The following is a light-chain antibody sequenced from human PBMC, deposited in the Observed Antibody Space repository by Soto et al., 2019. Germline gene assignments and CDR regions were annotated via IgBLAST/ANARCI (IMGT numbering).Light chain of an antibody. CDR1: SSDIGSYNL. V-gene: IGLV2-23*02. CDR2: EAS. Sequence: QSVLTQPASVSGSPGQSITISCTGTSSDIGSYNLVSWYQQYPGKAPKLMIYEASKRPPWVSNRFSGSKSGNTASLTISGLQAEDEAEYYCCSSAGSYTFVIFGGGTKLTVL. CDR3: CSSAGSYTFVI. J-gene: IGLJ2*01.